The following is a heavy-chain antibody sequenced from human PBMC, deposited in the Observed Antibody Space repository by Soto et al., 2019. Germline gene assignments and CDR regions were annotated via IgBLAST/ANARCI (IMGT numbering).Heavy chain of an antibody. CDR1: GYTFTSHY. V-gene: IGHV1-46*01. CDR2: INPSGGST. J-gene: IGHJ4*02. Sequence: QVQLVQSGAEVKKPGASVKVSCKASGYTFTSHYMHWVRQAPGQGLEWMAVINPSGGSTSYAQKFQGRIXXTXDXXTSTVYMDLSSLRSEDTAVYYCARDLGYSSGWCDYWGQGTLVTVSS. D-gene: IGHD6-19*01. CDR3: ARDLGYSSGWCDY.